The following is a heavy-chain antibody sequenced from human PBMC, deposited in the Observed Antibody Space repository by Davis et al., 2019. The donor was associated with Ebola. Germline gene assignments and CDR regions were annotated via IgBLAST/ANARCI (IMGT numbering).Heavy chain of an antibody. CDR2: IYPSDSDT. CDR3: ATSGADTYFFMDV. D-gene: IGHD6-25*01. V-gene: IGHV5-51*01. Sequence: PGGSLRLSCQGSGFTFPNYWIGWVRQRPGEGLEWMGMIYPSDSDTRYSPSFHGQVTISADKSGTTVYLQWSSLRTSDTAMYYCATSGADTYFFMDVWGKGTTVTVSS. CDR1: GFTFPNYW. J-gene: IGHJ6*03.